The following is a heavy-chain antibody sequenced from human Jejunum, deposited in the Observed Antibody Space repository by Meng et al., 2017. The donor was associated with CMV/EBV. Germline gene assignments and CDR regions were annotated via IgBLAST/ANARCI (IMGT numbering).Heavy chain of an antibody. CDR3: ARTEDCSSTSCYTGFDP. J-gene: IGHJ5*02. CDR1: SITSGNYD. D-gene: IGHD2-2*01. CDR2: TKYSGRT. V-gene: IGHV4-30-4*08. Sequence: SITSGNYDWSWIRQPPGKGLEWIGFTKYSGRTYYNPSLKSRLIISLDTSENQFSLSLTSVTAADTAVYYCARTEDCSSTSCYTGFDPWGQGSLVTVSS.